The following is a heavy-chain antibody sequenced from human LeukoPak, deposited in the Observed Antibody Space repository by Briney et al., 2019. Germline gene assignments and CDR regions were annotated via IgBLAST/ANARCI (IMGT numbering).Heavy chain of an antibody. CDR1: GFTFSTNG. V-gene: IGHV3-23*01. J-gene: IGHJ5*02. CDR2: IFQGGGEI. D-gene: IGHD5-18*01. Sequence: PGGSLNLSCEASGFTFSTNGWSWVRRPPGRGLEWVSSIFQGGGEIHYADSVRGRFTISRDNSKSTLFLQMNSLRAEDTAIYYCATYRQVLLPFEAWGQGTLVTVSS. CDR3: ATYRQVLLPFEA.